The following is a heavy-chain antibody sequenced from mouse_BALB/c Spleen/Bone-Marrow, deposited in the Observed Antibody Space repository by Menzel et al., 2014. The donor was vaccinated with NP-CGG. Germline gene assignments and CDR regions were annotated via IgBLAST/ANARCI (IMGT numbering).Heavy chain of an antibody. CDR3: TRRGFDC. J-gene: IGHJ2*01. CDR1: GFNIKDTY. CDR2: IDPENGNI. V-gene: IGHV14-3*02. Sequence: VQLKESRAELVKPGASVKLSCTASGFNIKDTYIHWVKRRPEQGLEWIGRIDPENGNIKYDPKFQVKATITADTSSNTAYLQLSSLTSEDTAVYYCTRRGFDCWGQGTTLPVSS.